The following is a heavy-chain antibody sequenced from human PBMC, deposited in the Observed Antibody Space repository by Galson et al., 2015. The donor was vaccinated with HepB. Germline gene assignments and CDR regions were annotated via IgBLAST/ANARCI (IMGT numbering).Heavy chain of an antibody. CDR1: GFTVSSNY. D-gene: IGHD6-6*01. CDR2: IYSGGST. CDR3: ARDVFSSSSEGTV. V-gene: IGHV3-53*01. Sequence: SLRLSCAASGFTVSSNYMSWVRQAPGKGLEWVSVIYSGGSTYYADSVKGRFTISRDNSKNTLYLQMNSLRAEDTAVYYCARDVFSSSSEGTVWGQGTLVTVSS. J-gene: IGHJ4*02.